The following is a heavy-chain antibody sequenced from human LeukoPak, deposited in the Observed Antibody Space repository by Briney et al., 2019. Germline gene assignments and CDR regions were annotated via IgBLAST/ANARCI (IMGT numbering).Heavy chain of an antibody. J-gene: IGHJ2*01. CDR2: IKQDGSEK. V-gene: IGHV3-7*01. CDR1: GFTFSSHW. CDR3: ARDIAPYSSGSDWYFDL. D-gene: IGHD6-19*01. Sequence: GGSLRLSCAASGFTFSSHWMSWVRQAPGKGLEWVANIKQDGSEKYYVDSVKGRFTISRDNAKNSLYLQMNSLRAEDTAVYYCARDIAPYSSGSDWYFDLWGRGTLVTVSS.